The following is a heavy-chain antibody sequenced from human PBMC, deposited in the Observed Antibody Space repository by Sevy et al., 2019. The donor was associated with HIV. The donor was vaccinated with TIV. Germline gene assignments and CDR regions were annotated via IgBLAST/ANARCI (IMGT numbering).Heavy chain of an antibody. Sequence: GGSLRLSCAASGIAFSTYAMFWVRQAPGKGLEWVSSISASGYSTYYADSVKGRFTLSRDNSKKTLDLQMNSLRADDTAVYYCAKDFSDVYNYDIYAAVDYWGQGTLVTVSS. CDR1: GIAFSTYA. J-gene: IGHJ4*02. V-gene: IGHV3-23*01. D-gene: IGHD3-22*01. CDR2: ISASGYST. CDR3: AKDFSDVYNYDIYAAVDY.